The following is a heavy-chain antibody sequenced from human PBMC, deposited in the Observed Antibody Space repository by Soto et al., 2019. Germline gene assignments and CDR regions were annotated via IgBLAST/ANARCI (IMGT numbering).Heavy chain of an antibody. CDR3: ARVHCSGGSCYEAWVYFDY. CDR2: IYHSGST. Sequence: QLQLQESGSGLVKPSQTLSLTCAVSGGSISSGGYSWSWIRQPPGKGLEWIGYIYHSGSTYYNPSLKSRVTISVDRSKHQFSLKLSSVTAADTAVYYCARVHCSGGSCYEAWVYFDYWGQGTLVTVSS. D-gene: IGHD2-15*01. J-gene: IGHJ4*02. V-gene: IGHV4-30-2*01. CDR1: GGSISSGGYS.